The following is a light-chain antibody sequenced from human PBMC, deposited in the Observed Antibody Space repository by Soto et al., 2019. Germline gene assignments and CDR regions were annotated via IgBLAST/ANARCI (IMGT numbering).Light chain of an antibody. CDR2: NNN. Sequence: QSVLTQPPSASGTPGQRVTISCSGRSSNIGSNTVNWYQHLPGTAPKLLIYNNNQRPSGVPDRFSGSKSGPSASLAISGLQSEDEADYFCAAWDDSLSGPVFGGGTKLTVL. V-gene: IGLV1-44*01. J-gene: IGLJ3*02. CDR3: AAWDDSLSGPV. CDR1: SSNIGSNT.